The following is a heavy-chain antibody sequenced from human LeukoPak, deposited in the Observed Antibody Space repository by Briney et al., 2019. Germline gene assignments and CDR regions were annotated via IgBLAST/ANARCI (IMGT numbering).Heavy chain of an antibody. CDR3: ARTHPIGYFDY. V-gene: IGHV3-53*01. CDR2: IHDGGST. Sequence: GGSLRLSCAASGFTFSSYWMSWVRQAPGKGLEWVSVIHDGGSTYYADSVKGRFTISRDNSKNTLYLQMNSLRAGDTAVYYCARTHPIGYFDYWGQGTLVTVSS. D-gene: IGHD3-16*02. J-gene: IGHJ4*02. CDR1: GFTFSSYW.